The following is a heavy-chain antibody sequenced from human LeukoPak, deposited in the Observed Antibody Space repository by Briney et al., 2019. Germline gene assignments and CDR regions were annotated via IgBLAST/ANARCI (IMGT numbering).Heavy chain of an antibody. J-gene: IGHJ4*02. V-gene: IGHV1-58*02. Sequence: TSVKVSCKASGFTLTSSAMQWVRQARGQRLEWIGWIVVGSGNTNYAQKFQERVTITRDMSTSTAYMELSSLRSEDTAVYYCAADPVYYYDSSGYPTFGYWGQGTLVTVSS. D-gene: IGHD3-22*01. CDR2: IVVGSGNT. CDR1: GFTLTSSA. CDR3: AADPVYYYDSSGYPTFGY.